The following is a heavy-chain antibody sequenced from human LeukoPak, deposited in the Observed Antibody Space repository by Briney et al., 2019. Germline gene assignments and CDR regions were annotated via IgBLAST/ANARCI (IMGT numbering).Heavy chain of an antibody. J-gene: IGHJ4*02. CDR3: ASLKMDSSSWRKTSIDY. V-gene: IGHV3-23*01. CDR1: GFTFSSYA. Sequence: TGGSLRLSCAASGFTFSSYAMSWVSQAPGKGLEWVSGISGSGGSTYYADSLKGRFTISRDNSKNTLYLQMNSLRAEDTAVYYCASLKMDSSSWRKTSIDYWGQGTLVTVSS. D-gene: IGHD6-13*01. CDR2: ISGSGGST.